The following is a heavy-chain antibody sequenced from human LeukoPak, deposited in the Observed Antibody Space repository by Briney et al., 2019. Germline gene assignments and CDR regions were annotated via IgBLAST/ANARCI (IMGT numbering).Heavy chain of an antibody. V-gene: IGHV1-2*02. CDR1: GYTFTGYY. CDR3: AREDTSYDTLYYFDY. J-gene: IGHJ4*02. Sequence: GASVKVSCKASGYTFTGYYMRWVRQAPGQGLEWMGWINPNSGGTNYAQKFQGRVTMTRDTSISTAYMELSRLRSDDTAVYYCAREDTSYDTLYYFDYWGQGTLVTVSS. D-gene: IGHD3-9*01. CDR2: INPNSGGT.